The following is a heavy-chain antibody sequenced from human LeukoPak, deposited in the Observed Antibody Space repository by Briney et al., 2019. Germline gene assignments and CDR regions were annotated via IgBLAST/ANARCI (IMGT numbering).Heavy chain of an antibody. CDR1: GYTFTSYD. Sequence: ASVKVSCKASGYTFTSYDINWVRQATGQGLEWMGWMNPNSGNTGYAQKFQGRVTMTRNTSISTAYMELSSLRSEDTAVYYCARAHRGFTMVRGVIIRRHYYYYGMDVWGQGTTVTVSS. V-gene: IGHV1-8*01. D-gene: IGHD3-10*01. CDR2: MNPNSGNT. J-gene: IGHJ6*02. CDR3: ARAHRGFTMVRGVIIRRHYYYYGMDV.